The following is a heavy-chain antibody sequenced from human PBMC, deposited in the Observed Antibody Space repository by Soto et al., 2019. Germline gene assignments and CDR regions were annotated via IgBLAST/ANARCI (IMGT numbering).Heavy chain of an antibody. CDR3: ASDPPGYSSS. V-gene: IGHV3-30-3*01. J-gene: IGHJ4*02. Sequence: QVQLVESGGGVVQPGRSLRLSCAASGFTFSSYAMHWVRQAPGKGLEWVAVISYDGSNKYYADSVKGRFTISRDNSKNTLYLQMNSLRAEDTAVYYYASDPPGYSSSWGQGTLVTVSS. CDR1: GFTFSSYA. D-gene: IGHD6-13*01. CDR2: ISYDGSNK.